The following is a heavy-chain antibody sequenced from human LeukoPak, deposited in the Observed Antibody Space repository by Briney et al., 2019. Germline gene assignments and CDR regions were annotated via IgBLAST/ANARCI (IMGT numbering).Heavy chain of an antibody. Sequence: PGGSLRLSCAASGFTVSSNYMSWVRQAPGKGLEWVSVIYSGGSTYYADSVKGRFTISRDNSKNTLYLQMNSLRAEDTAVYYCARHTSRSDYDSSGYPGVGAFDIWGQGTMVTVSS. CDR1: GFTVSSNY. D-gene: IGHD3-22*01. V-gene: IGHV3-66*04. J-gene: IGHJ3*02. CDR2: IYSGGST. CDR3: ARHTSRSDYDSSGYPGVGAFDI.